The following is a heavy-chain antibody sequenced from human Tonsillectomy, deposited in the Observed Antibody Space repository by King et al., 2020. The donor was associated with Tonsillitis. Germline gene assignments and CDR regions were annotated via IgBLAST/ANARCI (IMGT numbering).Heavy chain of an antibody. CDR2: ISSSSSYI. J-gene: IGHJ4*02. CDR1: GFTFSSYS. V-gene: IGHV3-21*01. Sequence: VQLVESGGGLVKPGGSLRLSCAASGFTFSSYSMNWVRQAPGKGLEWVSSISSSSSYIYYADSVKGRVTISRDNAKNSLYLQMNSLRAEDTAVYYCAREISSSRTSYYFDYWGQGTLVTVSS. D-gene: IGHD6-13*01. CDR3: AREISSSRTSYYFDY.